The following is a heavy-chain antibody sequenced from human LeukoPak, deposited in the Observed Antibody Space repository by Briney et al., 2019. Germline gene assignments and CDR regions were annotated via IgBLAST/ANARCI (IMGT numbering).Heavy chain of an antibody. J-gene: IGHJ4*02. CDR2: IIPIFGTA. CDR1: GGTFSSYA. Sequence: SVKVSCKASGGTFSSYAISWVRQAPGQGLEWMGGIIPIFGTANYAQKFQGRVTITTDESTSTAYMELSSLRSEDTAVYYCAXXXXXXXGPXXGDYXGQGTLVT. V-gene: IGHV1-69*05. CDR3: AXXXXXXXGPXXGDY.